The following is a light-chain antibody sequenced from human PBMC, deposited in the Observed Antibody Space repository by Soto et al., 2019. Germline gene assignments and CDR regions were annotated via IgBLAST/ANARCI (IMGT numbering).Light chain of an antibody. V-gene: IGKV3-20*01. CDR2: GAS. J-gene: IGKJ2*01. CDR3: QQYGSSPRT. Sequence: EIVLTQSPGTLSLSLGERATLSCRASQSVSSSYLAWYQQKPGQAPRLLIYGASSRATGIPDRFSGSGSGKDFTLTISRLEPEDFAVYYCQQYGSSPRTFGQGTKLEIK. CDR1: QSVSSSY.